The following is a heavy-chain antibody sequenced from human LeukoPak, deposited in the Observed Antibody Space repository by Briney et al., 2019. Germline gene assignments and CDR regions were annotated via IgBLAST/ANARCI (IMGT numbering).Heavy chain of an antibody. V-gene: IGHV4-59*01. D-gene: IGHD3-3*01. CDR1: GVSISSYY. J-gene: IGHJ4*02. CDR3: FISTFDY. CDR2: IYYSGST. Sequence: SETLSLTCTVSGVSISSYYWSWIRQPPGKGLEWIGYIYYSGSTNYNPSLKSRVTISVDTSKNQFYTAVYYCARSPITIFGVFISTFDYWGQGTLVTVSS.